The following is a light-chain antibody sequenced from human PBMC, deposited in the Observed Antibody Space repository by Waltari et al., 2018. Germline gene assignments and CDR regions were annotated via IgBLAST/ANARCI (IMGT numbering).Light chain of an antibody. CDR3: QRYSGYPLT. CDR2: NAS. CDR1: QSINTW. V-gene: IGKV1-5*03. J-gene: IGKJ4*01. Sequence: DVQMTQSPYTLSASVGYRISITCRASQSINTWLAWYQQKPGKAPKLLISNASSLQSEVPSRFSGSGFGTEFTLTISSLQPDDSATYYCQRYSGYPLTFGGGTKVEIK.